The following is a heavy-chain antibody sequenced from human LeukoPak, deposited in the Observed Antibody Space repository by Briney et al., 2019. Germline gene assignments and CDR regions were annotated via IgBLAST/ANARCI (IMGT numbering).Heavy chain of an antibody. Sequence: GGSLRLSCAASEFTFSDYYMSWIRQAPGKGLEWVSYISSSGSTIYYADSVKGRFTISRDNAKNSLYLQMNSLRAEDTAVYYCARAGRQLERRRFYYFDYWGQGTLVTVSS. CDR2: ISSSGSTI. CDR1: EFTFSDYY. J-gene: IGHJ4*02. CDR3: ARAGRQLERRRFYYFDY. D-gene: IGHD1-1*01. V-gene: IGHV3-11*01.